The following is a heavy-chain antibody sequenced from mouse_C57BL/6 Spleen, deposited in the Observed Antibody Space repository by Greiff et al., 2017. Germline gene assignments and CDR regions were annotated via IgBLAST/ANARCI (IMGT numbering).Heavy chain of an antibody. CDR3: ASAYYGSLDY. CDR1: GFNINDYY. D-gene: IGHD1-1*01. V-gene: IGHV14-2*01. CDR2: IDPEDGDT. J-gene: IGHJ2*01. Sequence: VQLQQSGAELVKPGASVKLSCTASGFNINDYYLHWVKQRTEQGLEWIGRIDPEDGDTKYAPKFQGKATMTADTSSNTASLHLRGLTSEDTAVYYCASAYYGSLDYWGPGTTLTVSS.